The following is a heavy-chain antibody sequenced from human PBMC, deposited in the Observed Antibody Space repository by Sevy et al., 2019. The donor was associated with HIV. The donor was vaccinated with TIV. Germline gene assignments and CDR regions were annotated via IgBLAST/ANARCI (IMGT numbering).Heavy chain of an antibody. J-gene: IGHJ4*02. CDR1: GDSVTNYY. CDR2: IYTSGNTNSGNT. Sequence: SETLSLNCTVSGDSVTNYYWNWIRQPAGKGLEWIGRIYTSGNTNSGNTNYNPSLKSRVTVSVDTSKNRFSLKLTSVTAADTAVYYCASGRGYSYSLNYWGQGTVVTVSS. D-gene: IGHD2-2*03. V-gene: IGHV4-4*07. CDR3: ASGRGYSYSLNY.